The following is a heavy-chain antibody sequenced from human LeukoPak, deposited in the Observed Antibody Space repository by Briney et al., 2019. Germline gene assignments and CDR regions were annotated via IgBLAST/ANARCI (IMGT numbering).Heavy chain of an antibody. J-gene: IGHJ4*02. CDR3: ARENYGDYYIDY. Sequence: GGSLRLSCAASGFIFSTYTMFWVRQAPGKGLEWVAVISHDGNNMHYADSVKGRFAISRDNSRNTLYLQMSRLRVEDTAVYSCARENYGDYYIDYWGQGTQVAVSS. CDR2: ISHDGNNM. CDR1: GFIFSTYT. V-gene: IGHV3-30*09. D-gene: IGHD4-17*01.